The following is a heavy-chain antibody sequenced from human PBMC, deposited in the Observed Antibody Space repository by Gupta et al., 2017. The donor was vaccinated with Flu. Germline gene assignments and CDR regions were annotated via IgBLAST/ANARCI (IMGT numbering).Heavy chain of an antibody. CDR3: ARVEGYSYGPRYGMDV. J-gene: IGHJ6*02. V-gene: IGHV5-51*03. CDR1: GYSLTTYW. D-gene: IGHD5-18*01. Sequence: EVQLVQSGAEVKTPGAPLKISCTGSGYSLTTYWIGWVRQLPGKVLEDMGVVYAGDSNTKYSPSFEGQVTISADKSIATAYLQWRSLKASDTAIYYCARVEGYSYGPRYGMDVWGQGTTVTVSS. CDR2: VYAGDSNT.